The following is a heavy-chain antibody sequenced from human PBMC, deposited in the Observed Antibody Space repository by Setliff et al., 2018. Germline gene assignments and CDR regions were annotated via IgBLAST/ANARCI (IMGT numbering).Heavy chain of an antibody. CDR3: ARDNTMVGATDY. D-gene: IGHD1-26*01. CDR1: GDPIDSYY. Sequence: SETLSLTCSVSGDPIDSYYWSWVRQPAGKGLEWIGRLHTSGSIDYNPSLKSRVTISVDTSKNQFSLRLRSVTAADTAVYFCARDNTMVGATDYWGLGTLVTVSS. CDR2: LHTSGSI. V-gene: IGHV4-4*07. J-gene: IGHJ4*02.